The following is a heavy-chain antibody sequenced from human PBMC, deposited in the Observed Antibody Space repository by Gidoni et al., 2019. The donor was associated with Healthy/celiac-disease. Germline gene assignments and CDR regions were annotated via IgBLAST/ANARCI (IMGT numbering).Heavy chain of an antibody. V-gene: IGHV4-61*02. CDR2: IYTSGST. CDR3: ARETPRGYYDFWSGSTGGGMDV. Sequence: QVQLQESGPGLVKPSQTLSLTCTVPGGSISSGSYYWTCIRQPAGKGLEWIGRIYTSGSTNYNPSLKSRVTISVDTSKNQFSLKLSSVTAADTAVYYCARETPRGYYDFWSGSTGGGMDVWGQGTTVTVSS. D-gene: IGHD3-3*01. CDR1: GGSISSGSYY. J-gene: IGHJ6*02.